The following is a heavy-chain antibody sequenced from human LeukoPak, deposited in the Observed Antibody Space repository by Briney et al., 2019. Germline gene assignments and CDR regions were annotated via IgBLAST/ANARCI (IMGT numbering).Heavy chain of an antibody. D-gene: IGHD2-2*01. J-gene: IGHJ3*02. CDR2: IYYSGST. CDR1: GGSISSYY. CDR3: ARSDRYTYCSSTSCYQDDNAFDI. Sequence: SETLSLTCTVSGGSISSYYWSWIRQPPGKGLEWNGYIYYSGSTNYNPSLKSRVTISVDTSKNQFSLKLSSVTAADTAVYYCARSDRYTYCSSTSCYQDDNAFDIWGQGTMVTVSS. V-gene: IGHV4-59*01.